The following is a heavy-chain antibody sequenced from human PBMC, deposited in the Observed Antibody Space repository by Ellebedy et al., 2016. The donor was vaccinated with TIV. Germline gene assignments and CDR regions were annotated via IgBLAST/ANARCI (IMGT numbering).Heavy chain of an antibody. CDR1: GFTFSSYS. Sequence: GGSLRLSXAASGFTFSSYSMNWVRQAPVKGLEWVSSISSSSSYIYYADSVKGRFTISRDNAKNSLYLQLNSLRAENTAVYYCARLSWYGDGMDVWGQGTTVTVSS. V-gene: IGHV3-21*01. J-gene: IGHJ6*02. CDR3: ARLSWYGDGMDV. D-gene: IGHD6-13*01. CDR2: ISSSSSYI.